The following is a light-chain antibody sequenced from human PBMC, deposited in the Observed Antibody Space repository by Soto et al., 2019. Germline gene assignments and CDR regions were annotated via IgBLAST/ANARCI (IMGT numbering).Light chain of an antibody. J-gene: IGLJ1*01. Sequence: QSALTQPASVSGSPGQSITISCTGTSSDVGSYNLVSWYQQHPGKAPKLMIYEGSKRPSGVSNRFSGSKSGNTASLTISGLQAEDEADYYCCSYAGSSLHVFGPGTKVTVL. CDR1: SSDVGSYNL. V-gene: IGLV2-23*01. CDR3: CSYAGSSLHV. CDR2: EGS.